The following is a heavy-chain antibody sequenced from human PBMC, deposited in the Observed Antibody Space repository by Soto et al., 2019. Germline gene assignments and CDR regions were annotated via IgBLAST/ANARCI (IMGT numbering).Heavy chain of an antibody. V-gene: IGHV3-30*18. CDR2: ISSDGSSY. CDR1: GFTLTNNG. J-gene: IGHJ6*01. D-gene: IGHD1-26*01. CDR3: AKDSGLAESGTWSNYYYGMDV. Sequence: QVQLLESGGGVVQPGRSLRLSCVASGFTLTNNGMHWVRQAPGQGLEWVAVISSDGSSYYYGDSVRGRFTISRDTSKNTLFLEMNSLTTADTAVYYCAKDSGLAESGTWSNYYYGMDVW.